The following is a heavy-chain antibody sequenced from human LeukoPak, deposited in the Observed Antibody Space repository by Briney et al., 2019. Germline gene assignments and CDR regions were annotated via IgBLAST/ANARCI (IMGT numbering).Heavy chain of an antibody. CDR1: GGSISSSSYF. J-gene: IGHJ4*02. Sequence: PSETLSLTCTVSGGSISSSSYFWGWIRQTPGKGLEWIGSMDYSGTTYYNPSLKSRVTISVDTSKNQFCLNLSSVTAADTAVYYCVRDQAYGAFVQPDYWGQGTLVTVPS. D-gene: IGHD4-17*01. CDR2: MDYSGTT. V-gene: IGHV4-39*07. CDR3: VRDQAYGAFVQPDY.